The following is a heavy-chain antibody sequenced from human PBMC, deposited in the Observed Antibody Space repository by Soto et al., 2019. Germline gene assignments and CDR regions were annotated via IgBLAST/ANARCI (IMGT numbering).Heavy chain of an antibody. D-gene: IGHD4-17*01. CDR3: ARTPYGGNSGGY. Sequence: SETLSLTCTVSGGSISSGGYYWSWIRQHPGKGLEWIGYIYYSGSTYYNPSLKSRVTISVDTSKNQFSLKLSSVTAADTAVYYCARTPYGGNSGGYWGQGTQVTVSS. CDR2: IYYSGST. CDR1: GGSISSGGYY. J-gene: IGHJ4*02. V-gene: IGHV4-31*03.